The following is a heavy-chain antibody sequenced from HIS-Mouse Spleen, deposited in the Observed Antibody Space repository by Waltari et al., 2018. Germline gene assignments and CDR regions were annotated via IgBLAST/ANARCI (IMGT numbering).Heavy chain of an antibody. CDR3: ARDSVIQGPFYSYGYYFDY. D-gene: IGHD5-18*01. V-gene: IGHV3-11*01. CDR1: GFTFSDYY. Sequence: QVQLVESGGGLVKPGGSLRLSCAASGFTFSDYYMSWIRQAPGKGLEWVAYISSSGSTIYYADSVKGRVTISRYNAKNSLYLQMNSLRAEDTAVYYCARDSVIQGPFYSYGYYFDYWGQGTLVTVSS. J-gene: IGHJ4*02. CDR2: ISSSGSTI.